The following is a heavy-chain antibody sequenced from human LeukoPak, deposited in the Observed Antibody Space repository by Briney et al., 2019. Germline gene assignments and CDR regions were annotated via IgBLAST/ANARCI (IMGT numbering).Heavy chain of an antibody. CDR1: GYTFTGYY. CDR3: ARRGGYGDLPDAFDI. Sequence: ASVKVSCKACGYTFTGYYMHWVRQAPGQGLEWMGWINPNSGGTNYAQKFQCRVTMNRDTSISTAYMELSRLRSDDTAVYYCARRGGYGDLPDAFDIWGQGTMVTVSS. D-gene: IGHD4-17*01. CDR2: INPNSGGT. J-gene: IGHJ3*02. V-gene: IGHV1-2*02.